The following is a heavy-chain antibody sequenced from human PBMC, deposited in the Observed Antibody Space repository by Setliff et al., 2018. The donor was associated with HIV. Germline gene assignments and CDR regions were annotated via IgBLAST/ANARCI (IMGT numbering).Heavy chain of an antibody. CDR3: ANMQWASNAWYSFDY. Sequence: PGGSLRLSCAASGFIFSDHVMHWVRQAPGKGLEWVAFIRHDGSNKYYADSVKGRFTISRDNSKNTLYLQMNSLRAEDTAVYYCANMQWASNAWYSFDYWGQGALVTVSS. D-gene: IGHD6-19*01. CDR2: IRHDGSNK. V-gene: IGHV3-30*02. CDR1: GFIFSDHV. J-gene: IGHJ4*02.